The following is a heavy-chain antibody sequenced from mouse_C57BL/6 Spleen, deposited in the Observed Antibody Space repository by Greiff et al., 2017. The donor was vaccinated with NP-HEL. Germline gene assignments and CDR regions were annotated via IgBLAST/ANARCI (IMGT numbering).Heavy chain of an antibody. CDR2: ISDGGSYT. J-gene: IGHJ4*01. CDR3: ARDREPPYYYAMDY. Sequence: EVQLQESGGGLVKPGGSLKLSCAASGFTFSSYAMSWVRQTPEKRLEWVATISDGGSYTYYPDNVKGRFTISRDNAKNNLYLQMSHLKSEDTAMYYCARDREPPYYYAMDYWGQGTSVTVSS. CDR1: GFTFSSYA. V-gene: IGHV5-4*01. D-gene: IGHD3-1*01.